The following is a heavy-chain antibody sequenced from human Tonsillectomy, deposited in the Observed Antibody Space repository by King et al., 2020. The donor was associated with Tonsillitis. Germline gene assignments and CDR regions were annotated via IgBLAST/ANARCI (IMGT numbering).Heavy chain of an antibody. V-gene: IGHV4-30-4*07. CDR3: ARAGFGDYYYFDY. Sequence: VQLQESGPGLVKPSQTLSLTCAVSGDSINSGGYSWNWIRQPPGKGLEWIGYIYYTGRTYYNPSLESRVNISVDTSKNQFSLKLSSVTAADAAMYYCARAGFGDYYYFDYWGQGTLVTVSS. CDR1: GDSINSGGYS. J-gene: IGHJ4*02. CDR2: IYYTGRT. D-gene: IGHD4-17*01.